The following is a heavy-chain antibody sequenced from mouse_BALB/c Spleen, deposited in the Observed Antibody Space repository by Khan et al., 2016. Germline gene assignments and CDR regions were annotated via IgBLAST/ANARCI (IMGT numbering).Heavy chain of an antibody. D-gene: IGHD2-4*01. V-gene: IGHV2-6-7*01. CDR1: GFSLTGYG. Sequence: QVQLKESGPGLVAPSQSLSITCTASGFSLTGYGVNWVRQPPGKGLEWLGMIWGDGSTDYNSAPKSRLSISKDNSKSQVFLKLNSLQTDDTASYYCARVLCYDPGVFAYWGQGTLVTVSA. CDR2: IWGDGST. J-gene: IGHJ3*01. CDR3: ARVLCYDPGVFAY.